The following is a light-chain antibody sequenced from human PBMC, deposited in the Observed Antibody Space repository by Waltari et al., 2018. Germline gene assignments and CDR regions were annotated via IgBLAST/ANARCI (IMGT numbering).Light chain of an antibody. V-gene: IGKV3-15*01. Sequence: VLTQFPDTLSVSPGERATLTCRASQSVTTNLAWYQQKPGLPPRLLIYGVSTRATGVPARFSGSGSGTEFTLIISSLQSEDFAVYYCQQYHQRPPWTFGQGTKVEIK. CDR1: QSVTTN. J-gene: IGKJ1*01. CDR2: GVS. CDR3: QQYHQRPPWT.